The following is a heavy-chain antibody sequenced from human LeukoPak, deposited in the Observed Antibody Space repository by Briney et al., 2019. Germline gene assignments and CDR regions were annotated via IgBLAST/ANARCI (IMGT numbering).Heavy chain of an antibody. CDR3: ARALRPSSSWPRDHYYYYGMDV. V-gene: IGHV3-21*01. Sequence: RGESLKISCAASGFTFSSYSMNWVRQAPGKGLEWVSSISSSSSYIYYADSVKGRFTISRDNAKNSLYLQMNSLRAEDTAVYYCARALRPSSSWPRDHYYYYGMDVWGQGTTVTVSS. CDR2: ISSSSSYI. J-gene: IGHJ6*02. D-gene: IGHD6-13*01. CDR1: GFTFSSYS.